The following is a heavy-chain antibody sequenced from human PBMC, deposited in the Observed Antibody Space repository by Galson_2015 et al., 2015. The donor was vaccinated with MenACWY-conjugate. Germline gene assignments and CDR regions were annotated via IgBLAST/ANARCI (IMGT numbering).Heavy chain of an antibody. Sequence: SLRLSCAASEFTLSQYWMTWVRQAPGKGLEWVANINKDGSKNYYADSVKGRFIISRDNARNSLYLQMSSLRPEDTAVYYCARDVSPGFLTGFYTDAFDIWGQGTVVFVSS. D-gene: IGHD3-9*01. V-gene: IGHV3-7*03. J-gene: IGHJ3*02. CDR3: ARDVSPGFLTGFYTDAFDI. CDR2: INKDGSKN. CDR1: EFTLSQYW.